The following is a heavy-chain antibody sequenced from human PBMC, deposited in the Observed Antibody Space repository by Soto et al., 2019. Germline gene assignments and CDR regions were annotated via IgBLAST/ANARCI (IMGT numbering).Heavy chain of an antibody. Sequence: QVQLQESGPGLVKPSQTLSLTCTVSGGSISSGDYYWSWIRQPPGKGLEWIGYIYYSGSTYYNPTLKSRVTISVDTSKNQFSLKLSSVTAADTAVYYCARDWVAAAGIFDYWGQGTLVTVSS. D-gene: IGHD6-13*01. J-gene: IGHJ4*02. CDR1: GGSISSGDYY. V-gene: IGHV4-30-4*01. CDR2: IYYSGST. CDR3: ARDWVAAAGIFDY.